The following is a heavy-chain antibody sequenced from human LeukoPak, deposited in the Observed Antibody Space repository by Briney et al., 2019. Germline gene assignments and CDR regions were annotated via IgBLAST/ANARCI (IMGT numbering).Heavy chain of an antibody. J-gene: IGHJ3*02. V-gene: IGHV3-74*01. D-gene: IGHD3-22*01. Sequence: QPGGSLRLSCAASGFTFSSYWMHWVRQAPGKGLVWVSRINSDGSSTSYADSVKGRFTIFRDNAKNTLYLQMNSLRAEDTAVYYCVVYYYDSSGYYSAAFDIWGQGTMVTVSS. CDR3: VVYYYDSSGYYSAAFDI. CDR2: INSDGSST. CDR1: GFTFSSYW.